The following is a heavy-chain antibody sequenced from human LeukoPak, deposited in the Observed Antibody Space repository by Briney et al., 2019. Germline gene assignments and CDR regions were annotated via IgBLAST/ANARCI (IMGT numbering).Heavy chain of an antibody. Sequence: HPGGSLRLSCAASGFTFRTYWMNWVRQAPGKGLEWVASIKQDGSEKYYVDSVKGRFTISRDNAKNSVYLQMNSLRAEDTAVYFCARDRNTDFWSGYYTNYFDDWGQGTLVTVSS. CDR1: GFTFRTYW. CDR2: IKQDGSEK. CDR3: ARDRNTDFWSGYYTNYFDD. V-gene: IGHV3-7*01. D-gene: IGHD3-3*01. J-gene: IGHJ4*02.